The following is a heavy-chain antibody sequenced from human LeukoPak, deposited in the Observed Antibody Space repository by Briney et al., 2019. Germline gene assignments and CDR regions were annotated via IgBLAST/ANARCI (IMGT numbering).Heavy chain of an antibody. CDR2: SRSSGDAR. D-gene: IGHD5-18*01. CDR3: ARGIQYLNYFDY. J-gene: IGHJ4*02. Sequence: GGSLRLSCAASGLTFSSYEMNWVRQAPGKGLEWVSYSRSSGDARYYADSVKGRFTISRDKAKNSLYLQMNSLRAEDTAVYYCARGIQYLNYFDYWGQGTLVTVSS. V-gene: IGHV3-48*03. CDR1: GLTFSSYE.